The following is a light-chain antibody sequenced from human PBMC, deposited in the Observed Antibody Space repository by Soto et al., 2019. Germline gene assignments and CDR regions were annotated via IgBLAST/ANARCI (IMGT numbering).Light chain of an antibody. J-gene: IGLJ2*01. V-gene: IGLV1-44*01. CDR2: TNN. Sequence: QSVLTQPPSASGTPRQRVSISCVGNDSNSGRNTVNWYQQRPRTAHKLLIYTNNHRPSGAPDRFSASKSGPSASLATSGHQSEDGADYYCAAWGDTLGGYVVFGGGTKVTVL. CDR3: AAWGDTLGGYVV. CDR1: DSNSGRNT.